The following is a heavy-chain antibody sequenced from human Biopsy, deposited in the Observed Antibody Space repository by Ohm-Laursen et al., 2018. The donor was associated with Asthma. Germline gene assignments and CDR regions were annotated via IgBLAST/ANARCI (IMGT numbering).Heavy chain of an antibody. V-gene: IGHV3-23*01. J-gene: IGHJ4*02. CDR1: GFMFRSFG. Sequence: SLRLSCSASGFMFRSFGMHWVRQAPGKGLEWVSTISGSSIIIHYGGSVKGGFTISRDNSKNTMYLVMNSLRPEDTAVYYCAKRRGYSGHDNDYWGQGTLVIVSS. CDR3: AKRRGYSGHDNDY. CDR2: ISGSSIII. D-gene: IGHD5-12*01.